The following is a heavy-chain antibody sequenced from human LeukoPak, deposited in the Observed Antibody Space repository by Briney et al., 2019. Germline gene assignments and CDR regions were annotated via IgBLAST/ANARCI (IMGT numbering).Heavy chain of an antibody. CDR3: ARDDIVVVPAARYYYYYGMDV. V-gene: IGHV1-69*04. D-gene: IGHD2-2*01. CDR2: IIPILGIA. J-gene: IGHJ6*02. CDR1: GGTFSSYA. Sequence: ASVKVSCKASGGTFSSYAISWVRQAPGQGLEWMGRIIPILGIANYAQKFQGRVTITADKSTSTAYMELSSLRSEDTAVYYCARDDIVVVPAARYYYYYGMDVWGQGTTVTVSS.